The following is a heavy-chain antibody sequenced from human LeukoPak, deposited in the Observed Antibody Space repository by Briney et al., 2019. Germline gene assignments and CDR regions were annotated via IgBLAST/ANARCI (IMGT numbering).Heavy chain of an antibody. CDR2: ISSSSTYI. V-gene: IGHV3-21*01. CDR1: GFSFSIYS. Sequence: GGSLRLSCAASGFSFSIYSMVWVRQAPGKGLEWVSSISSSSTYIYYAASVKGRFTISRDNAKNSLYLQMNSLRAEDTAVYYCARDSGSYNSPYPYYWGQGTLVTVSS. J-gene: IGHJ4*02. CDR3: ARDSGSYNSPYPYY. D-gene: IGHD1-1*01.